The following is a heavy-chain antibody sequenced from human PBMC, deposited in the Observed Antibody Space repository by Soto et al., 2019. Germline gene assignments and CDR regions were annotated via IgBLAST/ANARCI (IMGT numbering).Heavy chain of an antibody. CDR3: AKSRTRHPIFGY. Sequence: GGSLRLSCAASGFTFSSYGMHWVRQAPGKGLEWVAVISYDGSNKYYADSVKGRFTISRDNSKNTLYLQMNSLRAEDTAVYYCAKSRTRHPIFGYWGQGTLVTVSS. D-gene: IGHD2-2*01. J-gene: IGHJ4*02. CDR2: ISYDGSNK. V-gene: IGHV3-30*18. CDR1: GFTFSSYG.